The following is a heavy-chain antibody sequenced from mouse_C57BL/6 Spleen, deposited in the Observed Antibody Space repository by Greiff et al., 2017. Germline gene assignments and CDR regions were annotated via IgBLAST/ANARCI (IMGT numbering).Heavy chain of an antibody. D-gene: IGHD2-4*01. CDR3: ARWDDLVAWFAY. CDR2: INPSSGYT. Sequence: QVHVKQSGAELAKPGASVKLSCKASGYTFTSYWMHWVKQRPGQGLEWIGYINPSSGYTKYNQKFKDKATLTADKSSSTAYMQLSSLTYEDSAVYYCARWDDLVAWFAYWGQGTLVTVSA. V-gene: IGHV1-7*01. J-gene: IGHJ3*01. CDR1: GYTFTSYW.